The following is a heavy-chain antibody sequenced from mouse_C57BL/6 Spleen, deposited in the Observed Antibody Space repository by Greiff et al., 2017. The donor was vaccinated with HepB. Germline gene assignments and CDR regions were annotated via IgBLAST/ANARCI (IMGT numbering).Heavy chain of an antibody. CDR2: ISNGGGST. Sequence: EVHLVESGGGLVQPGGSLKLSCAASGFTFSDYYMYWVRQTPEKRLEWVAYISNGGGSTYYPDTVKGRFTISRDNSKNTLYLQMSRLKSEDTAMYYCARRGSPRAMDYWGQGTSVTVSS. V-gene: IGHV5-12*01. CDR3: ARRGSPRAMDY. CDR1: GFTFSDYY. D-gene: IGHD1-1*02. J-gene: IGHJ4*01.